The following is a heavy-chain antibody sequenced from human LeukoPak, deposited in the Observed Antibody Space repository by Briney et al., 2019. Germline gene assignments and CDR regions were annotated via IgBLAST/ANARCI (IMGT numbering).Heavy chain of an antibody. V-gene: IGHV1-2*02. CDR1: GYTFTGYY. Sequence: ASVKVSCKASGYTFTGYYMHWVRQAPGQGLEWMGWINPNSGGTNYAQKFQGRVTMTRDTSISTAYMELSRLRSDDTAVYYCARAGQYYYGSGINNWFDPWGQGTLVTVSS. CDR3: ARAGQYYYGSGINNWFDP. J-gene: IGHJ5*02. CDR2: INPNSGGT. D-gene: IGHD3-10*01.